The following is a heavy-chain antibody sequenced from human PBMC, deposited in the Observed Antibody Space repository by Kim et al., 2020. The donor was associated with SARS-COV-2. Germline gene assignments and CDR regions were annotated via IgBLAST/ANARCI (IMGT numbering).Heavy chain of an antibody. J-gene: IGHJ4*02. D-gene: IGHD6-19*01. CDR3: ARNMRGWYYFDY. CDR2: IYSGGST. Sequence: GGSLRLSCAASGFTVSSNYMSWVRQAPGKGLEWVSVIYSGGSTYCADSVKGRFTISRDNSKNTLYLQMNSLRAEDTAVYYCARNMRGWYYFDYWGQGTLVTVSS. CDR1: GFTVSSNY. V-gene: IGHV3-66*01.